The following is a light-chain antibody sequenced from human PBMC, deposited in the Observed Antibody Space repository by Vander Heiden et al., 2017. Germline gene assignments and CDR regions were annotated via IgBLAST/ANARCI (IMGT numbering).Light chain of an antibody. CDR3: SSLTTTTSVE. V-gene: IGLV2-14*03. J-gene: IGLJ2*01. CDR1: TSDVGGYNY. Sequence: QSALTQPASVYGSPGQSITISCAGTTSDVGGYNYASWYQQHAGKAPKLMIYDVSNRPSGVSNRFAGSKSGNTASLTIAGLQAEDEADDYCSSLTTTTSVEFGEGTKLTVL. CDR2: DVS.